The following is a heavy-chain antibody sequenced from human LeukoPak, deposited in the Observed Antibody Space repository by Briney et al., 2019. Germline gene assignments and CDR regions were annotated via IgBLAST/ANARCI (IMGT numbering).Heavy chain of an antibody. V-gene: IGHV4-34*01. CDR2: INHSGST. CDR3: ARDQQHYYYYYYMDV. Sequence: SETLSLXCAVYGGSFSGYYWSWIRQPPGKGLEWIGEINHSGSTNYNPSLKSRVTISVDTSKNQFSLKLSSVTAADTAVYYCARDQQHYYYYYYMDVWGKGTTVTVSS. D-gene: IGHD5-18*01. J-gene: IGHJ6*03. CDR1: GGSFSGYY.